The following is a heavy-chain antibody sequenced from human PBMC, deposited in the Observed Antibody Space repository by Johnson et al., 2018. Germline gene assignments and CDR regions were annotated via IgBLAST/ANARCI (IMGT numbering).Heavy chain of an antibody. D-gene: IGHD6-19*01. J-gene: IGHJ3*02. CDR3: AKDKGRQWLDESFDI. Sequence: QVQLVQSGGGVVQPGRSLRVSCAASGFTFSSYGMHWVRQAPGKGLAWVAVISYDGRNKYYGDAVRGRFTISRDNSQNTLYLEMSSLRPEDTAVYHWAKDKGRQWLDESFDIWGQGTMVSVSS. CDR1: GFTFSSYG. V-gene: IGHV3-30*18. CDR2: ISYDGRNK.